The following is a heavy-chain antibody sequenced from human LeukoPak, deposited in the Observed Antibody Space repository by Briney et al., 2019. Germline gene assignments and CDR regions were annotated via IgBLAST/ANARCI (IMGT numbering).Heavy chain of an antibody. CDR3: ASGCNSGA. Sequence: PGGSLRLSCAASGFTFSSHWMHWVRQVPGKGLVWVSRMNADGSITNYADSVKGRFTISRDNAKNTLFLQMNSLRAEDTAVYYCASGCNSGAWGQGTLVTVSS. J-gene: IGHJ4*02. D-gene: IGHD4-23*01. V-gene: IGHV3-74*01. CDR1: GFTFSSHW. CDR2: MNADGSIT.